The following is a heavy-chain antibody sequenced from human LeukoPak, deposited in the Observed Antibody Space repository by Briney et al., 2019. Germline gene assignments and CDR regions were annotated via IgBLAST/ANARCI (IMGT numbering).Heavy chain of an antibody. CDR2: IVVGSGNT. V-gene: IGHV1-58*02. Sequence: SVKVSCKASGFTFTSSAMQWLRQARGQRLEWIGWIVVGSGNTNYAQKFQERVTITRDMSTSTAYMELSSLRSEDTAVYYCAADRLGGDAFDIWGQGTMVTVSS. CDR3: AADRLGGDAFDI. J-gene: IGHJ3*02. D-gene: IGHD4-11*01. CDR1: GFTFTSSA.